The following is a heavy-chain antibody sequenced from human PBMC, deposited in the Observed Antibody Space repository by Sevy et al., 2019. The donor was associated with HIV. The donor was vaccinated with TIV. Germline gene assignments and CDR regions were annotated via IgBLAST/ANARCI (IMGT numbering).Heavy chain of an antibody. CDR2: ISGSGSST. CDR3: AKDRSYLRGYCMNGGCYSFDY. D-gene: IGHD2-8*01. V-gene: IGHV3-23*01. Sequence: GGSLRLSCSASGFIFGSYGMTWVRQAPGKGLEWVSGISGSGSSTYYADSVKGRFTISRDNSKNTLYLQMNSLRVEDTAIYYCAKDRSYLRGYCMNGGCYSFDYWGQGTLVTVSS. CDR1: GFIFGSYG. J-gene: IGHJ4*02.